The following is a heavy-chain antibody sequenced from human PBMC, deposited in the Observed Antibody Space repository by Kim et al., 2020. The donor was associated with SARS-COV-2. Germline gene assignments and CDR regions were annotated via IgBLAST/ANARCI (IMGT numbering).Heavy chain of an antibody. CDR1: GGSISSYY. V-gene: IGHV4-59*08. J-gene: IGHJ6*02. CDR3: ARLGGWVGYYYYGMDV. Sequence: SETLSLTCTVSGGSISSYYWSWIRQPPGKGLEWIGYIYYSGSTNYNPSLKSRVTISVDTSKNQFSLKLSSVTAADTAVYYCARLGGWVGYYYYGMDVWGQGTTVTVSS. D-gene: IGHD6-19*01. CDR2: IYYSGST.